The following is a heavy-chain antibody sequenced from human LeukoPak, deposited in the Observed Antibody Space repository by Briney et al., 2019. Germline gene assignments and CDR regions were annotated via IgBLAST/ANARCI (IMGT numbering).Heavy chain of an antibody. Sequence: GGSLRLSCSASGFTFNRFYLHWVRQAPGKGLEFVSHISSNGATTYYADSVKGRFTISRDNSKNTLYLQMSSLRADDAAVYYCVKDRSIAAPNNDFSDSWGQGALVTVSS. J-gene: IGHJ4*02. CDR1: GFTFNRFY. V-gene: IGHV3-64D*06. D-gene: IGHD6-6*01. CDR2: ISSNGATT. CDR3: VKDRSIAAPNNDFSDS.